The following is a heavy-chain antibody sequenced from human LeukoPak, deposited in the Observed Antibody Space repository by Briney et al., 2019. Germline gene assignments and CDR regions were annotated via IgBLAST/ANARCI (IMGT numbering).Heavy chain of an antibody. CDR1: GFTFSSFD. CDR3: ARGPPRGKYYYMDV. J-gene: IGHJ6*03. CDR2: IRTASDT. D-gene: IGHD1-1*01. Sequence: GGALRLSCAASGFTFSSFDMHWVRQPAGQGPEGVSTIRTASDTYYPGSVEGRFTLSRDNAKNSLYLQMNSLTAGDTAVYYCARGPPRGKYYYMDVWGKGTTVTVSS. V-gene: IGHV3-13*01.